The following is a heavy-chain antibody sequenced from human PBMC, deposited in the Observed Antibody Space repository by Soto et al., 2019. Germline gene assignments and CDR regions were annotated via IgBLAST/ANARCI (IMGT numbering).Heavy chain of an antibody. CDR1: GGSFSGYY. CDR2: INHSGST. J-gene: IGHJ4*02. D-gene: IGHD5-18*01. CDR3: ARARSWGYSYGNNHIDY. Sequence: PSETLSLTXAVYGGSFSGYYWSWIRQPPGKGLEWIGEINHSGSTNYNPSLKSRVTISVDTSKNQFSLKLSSVTAADTAVYYCARARSWGYSYGNNHIDYWGQGTLVTVSS. V-gene: IGHV4-34*01.